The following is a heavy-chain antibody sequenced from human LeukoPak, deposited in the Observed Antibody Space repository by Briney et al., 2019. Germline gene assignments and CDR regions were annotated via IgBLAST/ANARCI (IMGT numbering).Heavy chain of an antibody. CDR2: IIPIFGTA. V-gene: IGHV1-69*13. CDR1: GYTFTDYY. J-gene: IGHJ4*02. Sequence: SVKVSCKASGYTFTDYYMNWVRQAPGQGLEWMGGIIPIFGTANYAQKFQGRVTITADESTSTAYMELSSLRSEDTAVYYCARDLGERYFDWLHHFDYWGQGTLVTVSS. D-gene: IGHD3-9*01. CDR3: ARDLGERYFDWLHHFDY.